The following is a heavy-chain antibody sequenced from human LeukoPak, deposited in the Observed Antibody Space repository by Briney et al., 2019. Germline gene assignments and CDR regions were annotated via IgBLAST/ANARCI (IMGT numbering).Heavy chain of an antibody. Sequence: SETLSLTCAVSGGSISSGGYSWSWIRQPPGKGLEWIGYIYYSGTTYYNPSLKSRVIIAVDRSKNQFSLNLSSVTAADTAVYYCARMPYGYSGYSNYFDYWGQGSLVTVSS. V-gene: IGHV4-30-2*01. CDR3: ARMPYGYSGYSNYFDY. CDR1: GGSISSGGYS. D-gene: IGHD5-12*01. CDR2: IYYSGTT. J-gene: IGHJ4*02.